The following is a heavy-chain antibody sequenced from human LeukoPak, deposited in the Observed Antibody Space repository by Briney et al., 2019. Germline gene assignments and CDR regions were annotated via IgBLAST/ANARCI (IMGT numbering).Heavy chain of an antibody. CDR2: IYYSGSA. J-gene: IGHJ5*02. D-gene: IGHD3-3*01. V-gene: IGHV4-59*01. Sequence: KPSETLSLTCTVSGGSISSYYWSWIRQPPGKGLEWIGYIYYSGSATYNPSLKSRVTISVDTSKNQFSLKLSSVTAADTAVYYCARVTGEWLTPNWFDPWGQGTLVTVSS. CDR1: GGSISSYY. CDR3: ARVTGEWLTPNWFDP.